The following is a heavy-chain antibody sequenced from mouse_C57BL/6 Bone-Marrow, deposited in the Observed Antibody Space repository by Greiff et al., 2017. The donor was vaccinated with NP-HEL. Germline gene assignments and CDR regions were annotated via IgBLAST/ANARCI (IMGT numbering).Heavy chain of an antibody. Sequence: DVKLQESGTVLARPGASVKMSCKTSGYTFTSYWMHWVKQRPGQGLEWIGAIYPGNSDTSYNQKFKGKAKLTAVTSASTAYMELSSLTNEDSAVYYCTRKPKELGPGFDYWGQGTTLTVSS. V-gene: IGHV1-5*01. CDR1: GYTFTSYW. CDR2: IYPGNSDT. J-gene: IGHJ2*01. D-gene: IGHD4-1*01. CDR3: TRKPKELGPGFDY.